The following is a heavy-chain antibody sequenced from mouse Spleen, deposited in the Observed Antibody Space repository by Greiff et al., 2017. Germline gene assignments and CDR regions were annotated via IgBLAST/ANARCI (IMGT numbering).Heavy chain of an antibody. D-gene: IGHD2-1*01. J-gene: IGHJ4*01. CDR1: GFTFNTYA. Sequence: VMLVESGGGLVQPKGSLKLSCAASGFTFNTYALNWVRQAPGKGLEWVARIRSKSNNYATYYADSVKDRFTISRDDSQSMLYLQMNNLKTEDTAMYYCVRLLYYDAMDYWGQGTSVTVSS. CDR2: IRSKSNNYAT. CDR3: VRLLYYDAMDY. V-gene: IGHV10-1*02.